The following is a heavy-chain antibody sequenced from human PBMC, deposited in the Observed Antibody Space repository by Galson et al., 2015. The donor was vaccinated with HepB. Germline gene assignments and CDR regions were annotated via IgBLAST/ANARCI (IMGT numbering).Heavy chain of an antibody. J-gene: IGHJ6*02. CDR3: ARTIPLYDFWSGRKHEGYYYYGMDV. Sequence: SVKVSCKASGYTFTSYDINWVRQATGQGLEWMGWMNPNSGNTGYAQKFQGRVTITADESTSTAYMELSSLRSEDTAVYYCARTIPLYDFWSGRKHEGYYYYGMDVWGQGTTDTVSS. V-gene: IGHV1-8*01. CDR1: GYTFTSYD. CDR2: MNPNSGNT. D-gene: IGHD3-3*01.